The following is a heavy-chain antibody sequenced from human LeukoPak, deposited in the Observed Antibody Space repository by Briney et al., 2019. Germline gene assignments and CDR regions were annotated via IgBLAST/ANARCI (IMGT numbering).Heavy chain of an antibody. CDR2: ISTDGTTT. Sequence: GGSLRLSCSASGFTFNSYAMHWVRQAPGKGLEYVSAISTDGTTTYYADSVKGRFTISRDDSTNTLFLQMNSLTAEDTAVYYCARDIVAGSPDYFDYWGQGTLVTVSS. CDR1: GFTFNSYA. D-gene: IGHD6-19*01. J-gene: IGHJ4*02. CDR3: ARDIVAGSPDYFDY. V-gene: IGHV3-64*04.